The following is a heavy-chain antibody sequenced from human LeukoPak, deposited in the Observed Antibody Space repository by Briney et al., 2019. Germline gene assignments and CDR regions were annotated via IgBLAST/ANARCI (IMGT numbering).Heavy chain of an antibody. J-gene: IGHJ4*02. CDR2: ISWNSDSV. CDR1: GFTFDDYA. V-gene: IGHV3-9*01. Sequence: GGSLRLPCAASGFTFDDYAIHWVRQAPGKGLEWVSGISWNSDSVAYADSVKGRFTISRDNAKNSLYLQMSSLRAEDTALYYCARDMGRHVVVVTAILDYWGQGTLVTVSS. CDR3: ARDMGRHVVVVTAILDY. D-gene: IGHD2-21*02.